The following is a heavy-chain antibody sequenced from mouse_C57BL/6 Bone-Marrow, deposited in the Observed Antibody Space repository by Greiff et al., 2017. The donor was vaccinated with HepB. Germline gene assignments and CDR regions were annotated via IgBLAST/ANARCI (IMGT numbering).Heavy chain of an antibody. D-gene: IGHD2-3*01. Sequence: QVQLQQPGAELVKPGASVKLSCKASGYTFTSYWMHWVKQRPGRGLEWIGRIDPNSGGTKYNEKFKSKATLTVDKPSSTAYMQLSSLTSEDTAVYYCARGWLPLYYYAMDYWGQGTSVTVSS. V-gene: IGHV1-72*01. CDR2: IDPNSGGT. J-gene: IGHJ4*01. CDR1: GYTFTSYW. CDR3: ARGWLPLYYYAMDY.